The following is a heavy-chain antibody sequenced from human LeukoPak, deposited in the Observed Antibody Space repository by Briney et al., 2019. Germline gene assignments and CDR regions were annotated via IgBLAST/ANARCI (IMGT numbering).Heavy chain of an antibody. CDR3: ARLPDPLYSSSWFDY. J-gene: IGHJ5*01. CDR1: GGSISSSSYY. D-gene: IGHD6-13*01. CDR2: IYYSGST. V-gene: IGHV4-39*01. Sequence: SETLSLTCTVSGGSISSSSYYWGWLRQPPGKGLEWIGSIYYSGSTYYNPSLKSRVTISVDTSKNQFSLKLSSVTAADTAVYYCARLPDPLYSSSWFDYWGQGTLVTVSS.